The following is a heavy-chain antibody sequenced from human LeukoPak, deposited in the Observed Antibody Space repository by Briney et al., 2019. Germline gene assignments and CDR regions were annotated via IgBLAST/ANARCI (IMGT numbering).Heavy chain of an antibody. CDR1: GYTFTSYG. V-gene: IGHV1-18*01. CDR3: AIDRPYYDILTGPDY. Sequence: ASVKVSCKASGYTFTSYGISWVRQAPGQGLEWMGWISAYNGNTNYAQKLQGRVTMTTDTSTSTAYMELRSLRSDDTAVYYCAIDRPYYDILTGPDYWGQGTLVTVSS. D-gene: IGHD3-9*01. J-gene: IGHJ4*02. CDR2: ISAYNGNT.